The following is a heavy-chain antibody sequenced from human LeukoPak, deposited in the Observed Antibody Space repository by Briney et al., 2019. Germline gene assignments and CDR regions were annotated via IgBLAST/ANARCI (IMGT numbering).Heavy chain of an antibody. Sequence: TGGSLRLSCAASGFTFSDYYMSWIRQAPGKGLEWVSYISSSGSTIYYADSVKGRFTISRDNAKNSLYLQMNSLRAEDTAVYYCARAMSGSYFWFDPWGQGTLVTVSS. CDR1: GFTFSDYY. V-gene: IGHV3-11*01. CDR3: ARAMSGSYFWFDP. J-gene: IGHJ5*02. CDR2: ISSSGSTI. D-gene: IGHD1-26*01.